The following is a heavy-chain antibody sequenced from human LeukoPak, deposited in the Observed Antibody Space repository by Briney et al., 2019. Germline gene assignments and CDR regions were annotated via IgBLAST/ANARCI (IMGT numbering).Heavy chain of an antibody. CDR2: IHSSGTVK. CDR1: RFPFSIYE. CDR3: ALLTVASDFDY. D-gene: IGHD5-12*01. Sequence: PGGSLRLSCVVSRFPFSIYEMNWVRQAPGKGLEWVSNIHSSGTVKYYSDSVKGRFSISRDNAKSSLYLQMNSLGVEDTAVYYCALLTVASDFDYWGQGALVTVSS. V-gene: IGHV3-48*03. J-gene: IGHJ4*02.